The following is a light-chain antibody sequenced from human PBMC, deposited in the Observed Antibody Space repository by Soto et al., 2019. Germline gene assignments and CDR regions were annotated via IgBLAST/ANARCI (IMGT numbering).Light chain of an antibody. V-gene: IGKV1-27*01. J-gene: IGKJ1*01. Sequence: DIQMTQSPSSLSASVGDRVTITCRASQDISGHLAWYQQKAGKVPKLLIAEASSLQSGVPSRFSGSGSGTDFTLTITSLQPEDVATYYCQKYNGTPRTFGQGTKVEL. CDR2: EAS. CDR1: QDISGH. CDR3: QKYNGTPRT.